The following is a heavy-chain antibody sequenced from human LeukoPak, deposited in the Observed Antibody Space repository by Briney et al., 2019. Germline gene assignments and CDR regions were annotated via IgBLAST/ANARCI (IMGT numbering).Heavy chain of an antibody. CDR1: GFTFSSYG. Sequence: GGSLRLSCAASGFTFSSYGMHWVRQAPGKGLEWVAVIWYDGGNKYYADSVKGRFTISRDNSKNTLDLQMNGLRAEDTAVYYCARDRGSYRNFDWFDPWGQGTLLTVSS. CDR2: IWYDGGNK. J-gene: IGHJ5*02. V-gene: IGHV3-33*01. CDR3: ARDRGSYRNFDWFDP. D-gene: IGHD1-26*01.